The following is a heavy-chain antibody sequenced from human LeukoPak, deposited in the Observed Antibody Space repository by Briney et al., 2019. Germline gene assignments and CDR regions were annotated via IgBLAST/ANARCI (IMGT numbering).Heavy chain of an antibody. CDR1: GYTLTEIS. Sequence: ASVKVSCKVSGYTLTEISMHWVRQAPGQGLECMGGFNPEDAETIYARSFQGRLTVTEDTSTDTAYMELSSLRSEDTAMYYCATEIVGYGDVHYFDSWGQGTLVTVSS. CDR2: FNPEDAET. J-gene: IGHJ4*02. CDR3: ATEIVGYGDVHYFDS. V-gene: IGHV1-24*01. D-gene: IGHD4-17*01.